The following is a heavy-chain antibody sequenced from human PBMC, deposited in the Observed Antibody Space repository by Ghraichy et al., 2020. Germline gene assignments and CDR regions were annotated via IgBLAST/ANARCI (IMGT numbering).Heavy chain of an antibody. CDR2: ISAYNGNT. Sequence: ASVKVSCKASGYTFTSYGISWVRQAPGQGLEWMGWISAYNGNTNYAQKLQGRVTMTTDTSTSTAYMELRSLRSDDTAVYYCARRTLDDYPIGGGYYYYGMDVWGQGTTVTVSS. V-gene: IGHV1-18*01. J-gene: IGHJ6*02. CDR3: ARRTLDDYPIGGGYYYYGMDV. CDR1: GYTFTSYG. D-gene: IGHD5-24*01.